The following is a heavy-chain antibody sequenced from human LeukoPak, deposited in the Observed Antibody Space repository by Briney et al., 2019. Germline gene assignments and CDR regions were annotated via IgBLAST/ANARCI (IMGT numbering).Heavy chain of an antibody. CDR1: GFTFSNYG. CDR2: ISLDGSNK. J-gene: IGHJ4*02. D-gene: IGHD1-26*01. V-gene: IGHV3-33*01. CDR3: ARTIFSGSYYFDY. Sequence: GGSLRLSCAASGFTFSNYGMHWVRQAPGKGLEWVALISLDGSNKYYADSVKGRFTISRDNSKNTLYLQLNSLRAEDTAVYYCARTIFSGSYYFDYWGQGTLVTVSS.